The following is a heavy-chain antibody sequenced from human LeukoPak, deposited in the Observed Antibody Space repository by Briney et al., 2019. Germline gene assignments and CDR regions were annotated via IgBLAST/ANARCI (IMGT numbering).Heavy chain of an antibody. CDR1: GFTFSSYA. D-gene: IGHD6-13*01. Sequence: GGSLRLSCAASGFTFSSYAMSWVRQAPGKGLEWVSAIIGSGGSTYYAHSVKGRFTLSRDNSKHTLYLKMNSLRAEDTAVYYCATDIFISSWYFDYWGQGTLVTVSS. V-gene: IGHV3-23*01. CDR2: IIGSGGST. CDR3: ATDIFISSWYFDY. J-gene: IGHJ4*02.